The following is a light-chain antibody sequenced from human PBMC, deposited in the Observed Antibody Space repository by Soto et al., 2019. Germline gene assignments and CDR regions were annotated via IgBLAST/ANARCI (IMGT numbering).Light chain of an antibody. CDR1: SSDVGYYNY. CDR2: EVS. J-gene: IGLJ2*01. Sequence: QSALTQPASVSGSPGQSITISCTGTSSDVGYYNYVSWYQQHPGKAPKVMIYEVSNRPSGVSNRFSGSKSGNTASPTISGLQAEDEADYYCISYTYTSTGIFGGGTKLTVL. CDR3: ISYTYTSTGI. V-gene: IGLV2-14*01.